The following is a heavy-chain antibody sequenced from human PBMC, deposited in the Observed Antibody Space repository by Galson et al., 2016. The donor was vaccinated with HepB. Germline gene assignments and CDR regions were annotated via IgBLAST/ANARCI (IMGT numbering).Heavy chain of an antibody. J-gene: IGHJ4*02. Sequence: SLRLSCAGSGFIFYSHGMYWVRQAPGKGLEWVALIWYDGSKKHYADSVKGRFTISRDNFKNTLYLQISSLRAEDTAVYYCARASRDDFLAGALDYWGQGTLVTVSS. D-gene: IGHD3-9*01. CDR3: ARASRDDFLAGALDY. V-gene: IGHV3-33*01. CDR1: GFIFYSHG. CDR2: IWYDGSKK.